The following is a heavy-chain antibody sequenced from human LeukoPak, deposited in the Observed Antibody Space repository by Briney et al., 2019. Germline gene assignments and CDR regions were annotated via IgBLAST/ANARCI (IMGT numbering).Heavy chain of an antibody. D-gene: IGHD6-19*01. CDR3: AREWGRIAVAGGPGY. Sequence: GGSLRLSCEVSGFIFSNYGMHWVRQAPGKGLEWVALIWYDGRTKFHADSVKGRFTISRDNSANTLYLQMSSLRVEDTAVYYCAREWGRIAVAGGPGYWGQGTLVTVSS. V-gene: IGHV3-33*01. J-gene: IGHJ4*02. CDR2: IWYDGRTK. CDR1: GFIFSNYG.